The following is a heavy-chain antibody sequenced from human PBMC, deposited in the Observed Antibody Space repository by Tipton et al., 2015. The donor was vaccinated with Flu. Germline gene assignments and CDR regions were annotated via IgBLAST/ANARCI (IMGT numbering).Heavy chain of an antibody. Sequence: SLRLSCAASGFIFSDYWMHSVRPAPGKGLMYVSHLTQDGSETSYADSVTGRFTVSRDNAKNTVYLQMNSLRVDDTAVYYCTRDVNALGVNWGKGTLVTVSS. CDR3: TRDVNALGVN. D-gene: IGHD2/OR15-2a*01. V-gene: IGHV3-74*01. J-gene: IGHJ4*02. CDR1: GFIFSDYW. CDR2: LTQDGSET.